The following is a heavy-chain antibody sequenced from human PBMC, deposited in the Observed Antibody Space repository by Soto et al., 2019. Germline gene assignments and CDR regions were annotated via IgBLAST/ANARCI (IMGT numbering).Heavy chain of an antibody. D-gene: IGHD6-13*01. Sequence: SETLSLTCAVNGGSFTGYDGAWIRHSPGKGLEWIGEISHSGRTNYNPSLKSRVTISVDTSKNQFSLKVSSVTAADTGMYYCARDGGSTWYYFDSWGQGTVVTVSS. CDR2: ISHSGRT. CDR3: ARDGGSTWYYFDS. J-gene: IGHJ4*02. V-gene: IGHV4-34*01. CDR1: GGSFTGYD.